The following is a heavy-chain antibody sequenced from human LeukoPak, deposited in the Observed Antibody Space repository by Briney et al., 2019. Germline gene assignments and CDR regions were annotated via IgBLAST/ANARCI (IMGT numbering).Heavy chain of an antibody. CDR3: ARGFGGQEVYDY. CDR2: IYTSGGT. Sequence: PSETLSLTCAVYGGSVSSGTYYWSWIRQPAGKGLEWIGRIYTSGGTNYNPSLKSRVTISVDTSKNQFSLKLSSVTAADTAVYYCARGFGGQEVYDYWGQGTLVTVSS. V-gene: IGHV4-61*02. D-gene: IGHD2-15*01. J-gene: IGHJ4*02. CDR1: GGSVSSGTYY.